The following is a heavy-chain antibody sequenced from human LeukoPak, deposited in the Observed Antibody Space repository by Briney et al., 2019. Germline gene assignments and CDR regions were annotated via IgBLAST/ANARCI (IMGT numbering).Heavy chain of an antibody. CDR1: GFTFSNFL. CDR3: VRSDVGGGMYYHY. V-gene: IGHV3-74*01. J-gene: IGHJ4*02. D-gene: IGHD1-26*01. Sequence: GGSLRLSCAASGFTFSNFLMNWVRQGPGIGLEWVSRIVGVRSRTFYADSVKGRFTISADNAKNTLYLHLNSLRGEDTAVYYCVRSDVGGGMYYHYRGQG. CDR2: IVGVRSRT.